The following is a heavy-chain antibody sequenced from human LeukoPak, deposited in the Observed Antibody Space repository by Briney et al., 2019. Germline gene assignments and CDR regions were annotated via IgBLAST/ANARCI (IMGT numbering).Heavy chain of an antibody. CDR2: IYYSGST. D-gene: IGHD3-10*01. CDR1: GGSVSSGSYY. CDR3: ASRDNGSGVVPDY. Sequence: SETLSLTCTVSGGSVSSGSYYWSWIRQPPGKGLEWIGYIYYSGSTNYNPSLKSRVTISVDTSKNQSSLELSSVTAADTAVYYCASRDNGSGVVPDYWGQGTLVTVSS. V-gene: IGHV4-61*01. J-gene: IGHJ4*02.